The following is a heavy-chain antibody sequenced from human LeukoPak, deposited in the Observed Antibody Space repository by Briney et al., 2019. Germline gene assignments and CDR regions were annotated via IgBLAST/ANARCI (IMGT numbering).Heavy chain of an antibody. CDR2: ISSSSSYI. CDR3: ARDPRDYGGYLEGVY. D-gene: IGHD4-17*01. V-gene: IGHV3-21*01. CDR1: GFTFSSYS. J-gene: IGHJ4*02. Sequence: GGSLRLSCAASGFTFSSYSMNWVRQAPGKGLEWVSSISSSSSYIYYADSVKGRFTISRDNAKNSLYLQMNSLRAEDTAVYYCARDPRDYGGYLEGVYWGQGTLVTVSS.